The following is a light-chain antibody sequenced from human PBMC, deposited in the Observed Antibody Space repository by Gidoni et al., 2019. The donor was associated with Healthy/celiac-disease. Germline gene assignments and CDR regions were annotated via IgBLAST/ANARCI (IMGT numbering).Light chain of an antibody. CDR2: DTS. J-gene: IGLJ2*01. V-gene: IGLV7-46*01. Sequence: QAVVTQEPSLTVSPGGTVTLTCGSSTGAVTSGHYPYWFQQKPGLAPRTLIYDTSNKHSWTPARFSGSLLGGKAALTLSGAQPEDEAEYYCLLSYSGFLVFGGGTKLTVL. CDR3: LLSYSGFLV. CDR1: TGAVTSGHY.